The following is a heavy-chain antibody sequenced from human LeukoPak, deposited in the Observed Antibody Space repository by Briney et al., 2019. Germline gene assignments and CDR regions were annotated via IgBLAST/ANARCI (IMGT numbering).Heavy chain of an antibody. CDR2: VSFDGRNK. Sequence: PGGSLRLSCGVSGFTFTNYGMHWVRQAPGKGLEWVAVVSFDGRNKNYADSVKGRFTISRDNSNNTLHLQMNSLRAEDTAVYYCAKDVDRVTTVDRKYGMDVWGQGTTVTVS. CDR1: GFTFTNYG. CDR3: AKDVDRVTTVDRKYGMDV. D-gene: IGHD4-11*01. J-gene: IGHJ6*02. V-gene: IGHV3-30*18.